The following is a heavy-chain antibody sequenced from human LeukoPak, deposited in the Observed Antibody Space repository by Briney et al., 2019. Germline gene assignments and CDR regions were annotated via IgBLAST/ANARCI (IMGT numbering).Heavy chain of an antibody. CDR1: GYTFTSYG. D-gene: IGHD3-3*01. Sequence: ASVKVSCKASGYTFTSYGISWVRQAPGQGLEWMGWISAYNGNTNYAQKLQGRVTMTTDTSTSTAYMELRSLRSDDTAVYYCARARYYDYWSGYYPYYYYYYYMDVWGKGTTVTVS. V-gene: IGHV1-18*01. J-gene: IGHJ6*03. CDR2: ISAYNGNT. CDR3: ARARYYDYWSGYYPYYYYYYYMDV.